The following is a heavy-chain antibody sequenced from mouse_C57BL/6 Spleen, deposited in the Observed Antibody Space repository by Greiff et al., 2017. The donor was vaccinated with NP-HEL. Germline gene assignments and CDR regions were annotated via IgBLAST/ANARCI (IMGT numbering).Heavy chain of an antibody. Sequence: QVQLQQSGAELVRPGASVTLSCKASGYTFTDYEMHWVKQTPVHGLEWIGAIDPETGGPAYNQKFKGTAILTADKSSSTAYMELRSLTSEDSAVYYCTRGAYYSNFFDYWGQGTTLTVSS. V-gene: IGHV1-15*01. D-gene: IGHD2-5*01. CDR1: GYTFTDYE. J-gene: IGHJ2*01. CDR2: IDPETGGP. CDR3: TRGAYYSNFFDY.